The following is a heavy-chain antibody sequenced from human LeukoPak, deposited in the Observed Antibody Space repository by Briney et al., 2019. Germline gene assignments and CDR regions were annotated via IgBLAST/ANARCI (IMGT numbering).Heavy chain of an antibody. D-gene: IGHD4-17*01. CDR1: GFTFSSYS. J-gene: IGHJ4*02. V-gene: IGHV3-48*01. Sequence: GGSLRLSCAASGFTFSSYSMNWVRQAPGKGLEWVSYISSSSSTIYYADSVKGRFTISRDNSKNTLYLQMNSLRAEDTAVYYCAKTYGDYYILVDWGQGTLVTVSS. CDR2: ISSSSSTI. CDR3: AKTYGDYYILVD.